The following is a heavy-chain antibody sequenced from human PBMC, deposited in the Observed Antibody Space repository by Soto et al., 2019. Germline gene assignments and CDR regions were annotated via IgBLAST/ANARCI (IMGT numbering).Heavy chain of an antibody. Sequence: EVQLVESGGGLVQPGGSLRLSCAASGFSVISGYMNWVRQAPGKGLEWVSVIYGGGSTSYADSLKGRFTISRDNSKNTMYLQMNSLRAEDTAVYYCARCPTGYPNWFDPWGQGTLVIVSS. J-gene: IGHJ5*02. V-gene: IGHV3-66*01. CDR3: ARCPTGYPNWFDP. CDR1: GFSVISGY. D-gene: IGHD3-9*01. CDR2: IYGGGST.